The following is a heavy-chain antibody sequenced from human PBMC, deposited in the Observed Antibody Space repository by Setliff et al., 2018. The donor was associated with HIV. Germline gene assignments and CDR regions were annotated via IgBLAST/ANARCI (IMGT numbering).Heavy chain of an antibody. D-gene: IGHD1-20*01. CDR1: GFSFSDAW. Sequence: PGGSLRLSCAASGFSFSDAWMSWVRQAPGKGLEWIGSMDSSGNTYYSPSLRSRVTLSLDTSKNHISLHLSSVTAADTAVYYCVRQGHWYIPWYFDYWGQGALVTVSS. CDR3: VRQGHWYIPWYFDY. V-gene: IGHV4-4*02. J-gene: IGHJ4*02. CDR2: MDSSGNT.